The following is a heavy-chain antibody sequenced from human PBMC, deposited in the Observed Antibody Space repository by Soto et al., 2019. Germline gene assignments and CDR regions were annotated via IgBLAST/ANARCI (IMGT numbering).Heavy chain of an antibody. Sequence: QVQLQESGPGLVKPSETLSLTCTVSGGSISSYYWSWIRQPPGKGLEWIGYIYYSGSTNYNPSLKSRVTISVDTSKNQFSLKLSSVTAADTAVYYCARGRRSGGRNRSTPNWFDPWGQGTLVTVSS. V-gene: IGHV4-59*01. CDR2: IYYSGST. CDR1: GGSISSYY. D-gene: IGHD2-15*01. CDR3: ARGRRSGGRNRSTPNWFDP. J-gene: IGHJ5*02.